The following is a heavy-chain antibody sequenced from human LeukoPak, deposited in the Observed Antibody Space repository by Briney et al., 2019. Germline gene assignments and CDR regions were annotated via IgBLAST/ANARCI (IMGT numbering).Heavy chain of an antibody. CDR2: LIPILGIA. Sequence: SVKVSCRVSGGTFSSYAISWVRQPPGQGLEWIGRLIPILGIANYAQKFQGRVTITADKSTSTAYMELSSRGSEDTAVYYCARDFEDDAFDIWGRGRMLSVSS. J-gene: IGHJ3*02. V-gene: IGHV1-69*04. CDR3: ARDFEDDAFDI. CDR1: GGTFSSYA.